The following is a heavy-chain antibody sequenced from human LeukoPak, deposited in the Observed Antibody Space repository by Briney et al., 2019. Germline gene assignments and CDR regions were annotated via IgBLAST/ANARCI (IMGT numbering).Heavy chain of an antibody. CDR3: ARDETLWFGPRGWRFDP. CDR1: GYTFTSYG. D-gene: IGHD3-10*01. CDR2: INPSGGST. Sequence: ASVKVSCKASGYTFTSYGISWVRQAPGQGLEWMGIINPSGGSTSYAQKFQGRVTMTRDMSTSTVYMELSSLRSEDTAVYYCARDETLWFGPRGWRFDPWGQGTLVTVSS. J-gene: IGHJ5*02. V-gene: IGHV1-46*01.